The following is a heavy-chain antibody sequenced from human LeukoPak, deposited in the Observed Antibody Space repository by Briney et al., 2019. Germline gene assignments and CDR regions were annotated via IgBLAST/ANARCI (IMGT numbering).Heavy chain of an antibody. V-gene: IGHV3-15*01. D-gene: IGHD6-13*01. J-gene: IGHJ4*02. CDR2: IKSKTDGGTT. Sequence: PGGSLRLSCAASGFTFSNAWMSWVRQAPGKGLEWVGRIKSKTDGGTTDYAAPVKGRFTISRDDSKNTLYLQMNSLKTEDTAVYYCTTEVPRCSSCGLSPFFDYWGQGTLVTVSS. CDR1: GFTFSNAW. CDR3: TTEVPRCSSCGLSPFFDY.